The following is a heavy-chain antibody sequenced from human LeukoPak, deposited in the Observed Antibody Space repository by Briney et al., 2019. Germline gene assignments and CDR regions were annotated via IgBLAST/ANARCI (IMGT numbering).Heavy chain of an antibody. CDR2: IYTSGST. V-gene: IGHV4-4*07. CDR3: ARAGTNSSSWYPRVGWFDP. Sequence: EPSETLSLTCTVSGGSISSYYWSWIRQPAGKGLEWIGRIYTSGSTNYNPSLKSRVTMSVDTSKNQFSLKLSSVTAADTAVYYCARAGTNSSSWYPRVGWFDPWGQGTLVTVSS. D-gene: IGHD6-13*01. J-gene: IGHJ5*02. CDR1: GGSISSYY.